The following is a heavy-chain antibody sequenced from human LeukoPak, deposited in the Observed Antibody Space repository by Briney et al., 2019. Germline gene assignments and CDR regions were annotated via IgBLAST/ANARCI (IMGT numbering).Heavy chain of an antibody. CDR2: LKPDGSDK. CDR3: ASELQWSFYY. CDR1: GFTISSNY. J-gene: IGHJ4*02. V-gene: IGHV3-7*04. D-gene: IGHD2-15*01. Sequence: GGSLRLSCAASGFTISSNYMSWVRQVPGKGLEWVANLKPDGSDKYYVDSVKGRFTISRDNAKNSLYLQMDSLRAEDTAVYYCASELQWSFYYWGQGTLVTVSS.